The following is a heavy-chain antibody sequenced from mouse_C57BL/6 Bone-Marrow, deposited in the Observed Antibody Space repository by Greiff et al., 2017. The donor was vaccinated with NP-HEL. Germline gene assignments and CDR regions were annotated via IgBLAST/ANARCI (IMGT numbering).Heavy chain of an antibody. CDR3: TGPYYSNSAWFAY. J-gene: IGHJ3*01. Sequence: EVQLVESGGGLVQPGGSMKLSCVASGFTFSNYWMNWVRQSPEKGLEWVAQIRLKSDNYATHYAESVKGRFTISRDDSKSSVYLQMNNLRAEDTGIYYCTGPYYSNSAWFAYWGQGTLVTVSA. V-gene: IGHV6-3*01. CDR2: IRLKSDNYAT. CDR1: GFTFSNYW. D-gene: IGHD2-5*01.